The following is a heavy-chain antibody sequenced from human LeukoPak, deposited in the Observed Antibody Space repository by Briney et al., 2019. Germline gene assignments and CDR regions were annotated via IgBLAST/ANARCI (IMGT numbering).Heavy chain of an antibody. CDR3: ARARYYGSGTYYPLDY. Sequence: TGGSLRLSCAASGFTFSSYGMHWVRQAPGKGLEWLAVIWYDGSNKYYADSVKGRLTISRDNSKNTLYLQVNSLRAEDTAVYYCARARYYGSGTYYPLDYWGQGTLVTVSS. V-gene: IGHV3-33*01. D-gene: IGHD3-10*01. J-gene: IGHJ4*02. CDR2: IWYDGSNK. CDR1: GFTFSSYG.